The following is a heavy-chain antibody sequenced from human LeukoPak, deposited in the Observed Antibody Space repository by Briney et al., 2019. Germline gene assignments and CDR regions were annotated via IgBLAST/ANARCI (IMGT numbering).Heavy chain of an antibody. CDR2: IYYRGST. CDR1: GGSITSYD. Sequence: PSETLSLTCTVSGGSITSYDWSWIRQPPGKGLEWIGYIYYRGSTNYNPSLKSRVTISVDTSKNQFSLKLSSVTAADTAAYYCARDSYSSGWYYFDYWGQGTLVTVSS. CDR3: ARDSYSSGWYYFDY. J-gene: IGHJ4*02. D-gene: IGHD6-19*01. V-gene: IGHV4-59*01.